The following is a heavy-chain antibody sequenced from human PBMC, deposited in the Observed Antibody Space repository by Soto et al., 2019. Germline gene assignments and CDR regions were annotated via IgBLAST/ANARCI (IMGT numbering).Heavy chain of an antibody. Sequence: QVQLVQSGPGVKKPGASVKVSAKPPGYPLTGYALLWWGRAPGQRLEWMGGIKVGNGNTKYPQRFQGRVTITRDTSASTAYMELSSLRSEDTAVYYCARDPPFFDYWGQGALVTVSS. CDR2: IKVGNGNT. V-gene: IGHV1-3*01. J-gene: IGHJ4*02. CDR3: ARDPPFFDY. CDR1: GYPLTGYA.